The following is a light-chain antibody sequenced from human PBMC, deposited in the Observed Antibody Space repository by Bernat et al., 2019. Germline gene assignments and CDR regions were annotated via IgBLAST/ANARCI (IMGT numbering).Light chain of an antibody. CDR3: QQYDTYPLT. Sequence: DIQMTQSPSPLSASVGDRVTVTCRASQSVNDWLAWYQQKPGKAPKLLIYKASRLETEVPPRFSGSGSGTEFTLTISSLQPDDFATDYCQQYDTYPLTFGQGTTVEIK. CDR1: QSVNDW. V-gene: IGKV1-5*03. CDR2: KAS. J-gene: IGKJ1*01.